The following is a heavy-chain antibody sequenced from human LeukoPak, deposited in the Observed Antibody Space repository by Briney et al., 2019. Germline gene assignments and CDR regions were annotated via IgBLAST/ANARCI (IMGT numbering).Heavy chain of an antibody. Sequence: SETLSLTCTVCGGSISSSSYYLGWIRQTPGKGLEWIGSIYYSGSTYYNPSLKSRVTISVDTSKNQFSLKLSSVTAADTAVYYCAGHSSGWSGVDYWGQGTLVTVSS. D-gene: IGHD6-19*01. CDR1: GGSISSSSYY. CDR3: AGHSSGWSGVDY. J-gene: IGHJ4*02. CDR2: IYYSGST. V-gene: IGHV4-39*01.